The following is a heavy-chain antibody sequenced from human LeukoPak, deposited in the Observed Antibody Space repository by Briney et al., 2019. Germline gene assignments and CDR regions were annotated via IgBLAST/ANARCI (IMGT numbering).Heavy chain of an antibody. V-gene: IGHV1-18*01. CDR1: GYTFTSYG. CDR2: ITTYNGNT. J-gene: IGHJ3*02. CDR3: ARLIVGANAFDI. D-gene: IGHD1-26*01. Sequence: ASVKVSCKASGYTFTSYGISWVRQAPGQGLEWMGRITTYNGNTNYAQKVQDRVTMTTDTSTSTAYMELRSLRSDDTAVYYCARLIVGANAFDIWGQGTRVTVSS.